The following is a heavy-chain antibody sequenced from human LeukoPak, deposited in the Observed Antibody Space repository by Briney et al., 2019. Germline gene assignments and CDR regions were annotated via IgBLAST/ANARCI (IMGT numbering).Heavy chain of an antibody. Sequence: GASVKVSCKASGYTFTSYDINWVRQATGQELEWMEWMNPNSGNTGCAQKFQGRVTMTRNTSISTAYMELSSLRSEDTAVYYCARGFPRKYCSGGSCYKYYFDYWGQGTLVTVSS. CDR3: ARGFPRKYCSGGSCYKYYFDY. D-gene: IGHD2-15*01. CDR2: MNPNSGNT. J-gene: IGHJ4*02. V-gene: IGHV1-8*01. CDR1: GYTFTSYD.